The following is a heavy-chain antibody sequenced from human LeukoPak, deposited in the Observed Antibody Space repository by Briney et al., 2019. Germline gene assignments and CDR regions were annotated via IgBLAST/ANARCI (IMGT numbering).Heavy chain of an antibody. V-gene: IGHV4-34*01. CDR3: ARDRVLVMTGYPTGFDP. J-gene: IGHJ5*02. Sequence: SETLSLTCAVYGGSFSGYYWSWIRQPPGKGLEWIGEINHSGSTNYNPSLKSRVTISVDTSKNQFSLKLSSVTAADTAVYYCARDRVLVMTGYPTGFDPWGQGTLVTVSS. CDR2: INHSGST. CDR1: GGSFSGYY. D-gene: IGHD3-9*01.